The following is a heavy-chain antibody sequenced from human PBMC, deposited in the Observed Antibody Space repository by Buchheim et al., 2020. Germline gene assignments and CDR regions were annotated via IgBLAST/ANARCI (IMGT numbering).Heavy chain of an antibody. Sequence: QVQLVESGGGVVQPGRSLRLSCAASGFTFSSYGMHWVRQAPGKGLEWVAVISYDGSNKYYADSVKGRFTISRDNSKNTLYLQMNSLRAEDTAVYYCAKDRPYCSSTSCYARDYYGMDVWGQGTT. D-gene: IGHD2-2*01. CDR3: AKDRPYCSSTSCYARDYYGMDV. CDR1: GFTFSSYG. V-gene: IGHV3-30*18. CDR2: ISYDGSNK. J-gene: IGHJ6*02.